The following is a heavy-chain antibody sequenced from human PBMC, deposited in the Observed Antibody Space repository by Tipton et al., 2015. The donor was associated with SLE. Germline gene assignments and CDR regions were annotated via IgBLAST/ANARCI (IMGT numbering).Heavy chain of an antibody. CDR2: ISRSGDST. CDR3: AMSSATLTHYFDY. Sequence: SLRLSCAASGFTFSSYALTWVRQAPGKGLEWVSFISRSGDSTYYTDSVRGRFTISRDNSKSTLFLEMNSLRAEDTAVYYCAMSSATLTHYFDYWGQGTLVTVSS. D-gene: IGHD3-10*01. V-gene: IGHV3-23*01. J-gene: IGHJ4*02. CDR1: GFTFSSYA.